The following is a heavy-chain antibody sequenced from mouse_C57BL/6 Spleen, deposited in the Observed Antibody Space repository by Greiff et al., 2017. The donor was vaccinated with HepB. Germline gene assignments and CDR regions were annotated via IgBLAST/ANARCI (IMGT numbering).Heavy chain of an antibody. Sequence: VQLQQSGAELVRPGASVKLSCTASGFNIKDYYMHWVKQRPEQGLEWIGRIDPEDGDTEYAPKFQGKATMTADTSSNTAYLQRSSLTSEDTAVYYCTTGPTVVAPDYWGQGTTLTVSS. CDR3: TTGPTVVAPDY. CDR2: IDPEDGDT. D-gene: IGHD1-1*01. V-gene: IGHV14-1*01. CDR1: GFNIKDYY. J-gene: IGHJ2*01.